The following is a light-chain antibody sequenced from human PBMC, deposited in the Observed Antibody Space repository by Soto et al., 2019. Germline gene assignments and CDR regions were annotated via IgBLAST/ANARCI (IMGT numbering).Light chain of an antibody. Sequence: EIVMTQSPVTLSVSPGERATLSCRASQSVRSNLAWYQQKPGQAPSLLIYGAFTRATGIPTRFSGTGSGTEFTLTISCLQSEDFALYYCQQYNDWPLTFGQGTKVEV. J-gene: IGKJ1*01. CDR1: QSVRSN. CDR2: GAF. CDR3: QQYNDWPLT. V-gene: IGKV3-15*01.